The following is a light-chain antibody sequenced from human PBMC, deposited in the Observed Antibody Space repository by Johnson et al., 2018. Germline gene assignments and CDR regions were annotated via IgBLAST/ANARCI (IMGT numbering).Light chain of an antibody. Sequence: QSVLTQPPSVSAAPGQKVTISCSGSSSNIGNNYVSWYQQLPGTDPKLLIYENNKRPSGIPDRFSGSKSGTSATLGITGLQTGDEADYYCGTWDSSLSAGNVFGTGTKATVL. V-gene: IGLV1-51*02. CDR3: GTWDSSLSAGNV. CDR1: SSNIGNNY. J-gene: IGLJ1*01. CDR2: ENN.